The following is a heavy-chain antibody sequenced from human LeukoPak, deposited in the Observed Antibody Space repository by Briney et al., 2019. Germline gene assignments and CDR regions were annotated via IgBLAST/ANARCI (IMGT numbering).Heavy chain of an antibody. Sequence: GGSLRLSCAASGFTFSSYGMSWVRQAPGKGLEWVANIKQDGSEKYYVDSVKGRFTISRDNAKNSLYLQMNSLRAEDTAVYYCARGIDYWGQGTLVTVSS. V-gene: IGHV3-7*01. CDR3: ARGIDY. J-gene: IGHJ4*02. CDR2: IKQDGSEK. CDR1: GFTFSSYG.